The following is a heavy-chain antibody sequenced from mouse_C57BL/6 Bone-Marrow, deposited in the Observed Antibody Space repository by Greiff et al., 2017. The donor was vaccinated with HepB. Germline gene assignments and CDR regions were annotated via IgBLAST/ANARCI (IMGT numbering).Heavy chain of an antibody. CDR1: GYTFTSYW. D-gene: IGHD1-1*01. J-gene: IGHJ2*01. CDR2: IYPGSAST. V-gene: IGHV1-55*01. CDR3: ARKDYYGSGDY. Sequence: QVQLKQPGAELVKPGASVKMSCKASGYTFTSYWITWVKQRPGQGLEWIGDIYPGSASTNYNEKFKSKATLTVDTSSSTAYMQLGSLTSEDSAVYYCARKDYYGSGDYWGQGTTLTVSS.